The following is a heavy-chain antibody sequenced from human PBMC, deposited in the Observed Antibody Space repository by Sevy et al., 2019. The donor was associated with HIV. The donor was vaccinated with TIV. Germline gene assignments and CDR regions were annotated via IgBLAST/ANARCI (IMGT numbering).Heavy chain of an antibody. Sequence: SETLSLTCTVSGPSLTTSYWTWIRQPAGKGPEWIGRLSSTGKPNSNPSLRSRVTLSRDMSKNQFFLRLTSVTAADTAIDYCARLRNSWFDPWGQGTLVTVSS. J-gene: IGHJ5*02. CDR1: GPSLTTSY. CDR2: LSSTGKP. CDR3: ARLRNSWFDP. V-gene: IGHV4-4*07. D-gene: IGHD1-26*01.